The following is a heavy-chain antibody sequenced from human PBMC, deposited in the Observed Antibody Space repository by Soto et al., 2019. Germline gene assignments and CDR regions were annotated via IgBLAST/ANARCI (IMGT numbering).Heavy chain of an antibody. CDR1: GYSFTSYW. V-gene: IGHV5-51*01. CDR3: ARRLLWFGELHDAFDI. Sequence: GESLKISCKGSGYSFTSYWIGWVRQMPGKGLEWMGIIYPGDSDTRYSPSFQGQVTISADKSISTAYLQWSSLKASDTAMYYCARRLLWFGELHDAFDIWGQGTMVPVSS. CDR2: IYPGDSDT. D-gene: IGHD3-10*01. J-gene: IGHJ3*02.